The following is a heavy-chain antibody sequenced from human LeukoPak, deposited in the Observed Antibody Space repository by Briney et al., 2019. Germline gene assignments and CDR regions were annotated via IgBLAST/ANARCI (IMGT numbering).Heavy chain of an antibody. CDR1: GGSISSSSYY. CDR3: ASLARRRAMTTVTSPFDY. J-gene: IGHJ4*02. D-gene: IGHD4-17*01. CDR2: IYYSGST. Sequence: SETLSLTCTVSGGSISSSSYYWGWIRQPPGKGLEWIGSIYYSGSTYYNPSLKSRVTISVDTPKNQFSLKLSSVTAADTAVYYCASLARRRAMTTVTSPFDYWGQGTLVTVSS. V-gene: IGHV4-39*01.